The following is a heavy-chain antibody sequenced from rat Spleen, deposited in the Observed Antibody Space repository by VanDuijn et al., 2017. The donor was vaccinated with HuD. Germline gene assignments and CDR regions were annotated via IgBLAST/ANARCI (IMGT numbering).Heavy chain of an antibody. CDR1: GFTFSNYD. J-gene: IGHJ2*01. D-gene: IGHD1-2*01. Sequence: EVQLVGSGGGLVQPGRSLKLSCAASGFTFSNYDMAWVRQAPTKGLEWVASISPSGGSTYYRDSVKGRFTVSRDNAKSTLYLQMDSLRSEDTATYYCARHDYSSSFFDYWGQGVMVTVSS. CDR3: ARHDYSSSFFDY. CDR2: ISPSGGST. V-gene: IGHV5-25*01.